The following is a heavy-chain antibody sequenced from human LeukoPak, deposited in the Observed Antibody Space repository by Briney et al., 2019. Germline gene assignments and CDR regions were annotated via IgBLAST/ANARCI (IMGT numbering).Heavy chain of an antibody. CDR1: GGSISSSSYY. J-gene: IGHJ4*02. CDR2: IYYSGST. D-gene: IGHD4-17*01. CDR3: ARNMQGLTVTPDH. Sequence: PSETLSLTCTVSGGSISSSSYYWGWIRQPPGKGLEWIGTIYYSGSTYYNPSLKSRVTISVDTSKNQFSLKLSSVTAADTAVYYCARNMQGLTVTPDHWGQGTLVTVSS. V-gene: IGHV4-39*01.